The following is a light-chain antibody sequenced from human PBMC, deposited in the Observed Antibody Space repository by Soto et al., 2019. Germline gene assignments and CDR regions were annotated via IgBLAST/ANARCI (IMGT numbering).Light chain of an antibody. Sequence: EIVLTQSPGTLSLSPGERATLSCRASQSLSSTYLAWYQQKPGQAPRVLIYGASSRATGNPDRFSGSGSGTDFTLTITRLEPEDFAIYYCQQYGSSPLTFGGGTRVEIK. CDR1: QSLSSTY. V-gene: IGKV3-20*01. CDR2: GAS. J-gene: IGKJ4*01. CDR3: QQYGSSPLT.